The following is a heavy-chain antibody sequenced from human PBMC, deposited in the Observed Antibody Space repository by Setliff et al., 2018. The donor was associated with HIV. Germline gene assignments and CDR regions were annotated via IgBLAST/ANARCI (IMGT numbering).Heavy chain of an antibody. CDR1: GDSFRSHA. D-gene: IGHD1-26*01. V-gene: IGHV1-69*13. Sequence: SVKVSCKASGDSFRSHAISWVRQAPGQGLEWMGRVVPQYRITKYAERFQDRLTITADESTSTAYMELRDLRPEDTAVYFCASPRSAGTYQGAFYYFLHVWGKGTTVTVSS. CDR3: ASPRSAGTYQGAFYYFLHV. J-gene: IGHJ6*03. CDR2: VVPQYRIT.